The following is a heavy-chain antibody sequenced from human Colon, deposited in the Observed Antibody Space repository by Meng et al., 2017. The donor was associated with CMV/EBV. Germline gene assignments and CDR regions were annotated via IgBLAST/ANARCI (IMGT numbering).Heavy chain of an antibody. CDR3: AREMGYNWDLGHPYGMDV. D-gene: IGHD1-20*01. CDR2: ISGSGGST. V-gene: IGHV3-23*01. J-gene: IGHJ6*02. Sequence: GESLKISCAASGFIFSNNVMNWVRQAPGKGLEWVSTISGSGGSTNYADSVKGRFTISRDNRNASLYLQMNSLRVEDTAVYYCAREMGYNWDLGHPYGMDVWGQGTTVTVSS. CDR1: GFIFSNNV.